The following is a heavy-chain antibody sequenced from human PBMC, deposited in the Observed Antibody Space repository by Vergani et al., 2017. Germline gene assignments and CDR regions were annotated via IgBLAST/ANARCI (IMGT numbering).Heavy chain of an antibody. CDR2: INPSGGST. V-gene: IGHV1-46*01. Sequence: QVQLVQSGAEVKKPGASVKVSCKASGYTFTSYYMHWVRQAPGQGLEWMGIINPSGGSTSYAQKFQGRVTMTRDTSTSTAYMELRSLRSDDTAVYYCARDKDILTGYYGGSAIDYWGQGTLVTVSS. CDR1: GYTFTSYY. D-gene: IGHD3-9*01. J-gene: IGHJ4*02. CDR3: ARDKDILTGYYGGSAIDY.